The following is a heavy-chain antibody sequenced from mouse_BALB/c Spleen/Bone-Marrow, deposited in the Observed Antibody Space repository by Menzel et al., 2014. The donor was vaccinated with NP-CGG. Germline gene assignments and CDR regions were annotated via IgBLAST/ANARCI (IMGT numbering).Heavy chain of an antibody. CDR3: ARGGGAYYGNYWFAY. J-gene: IGHJ3*01. V-gene: IGHV5-6*01. CDR2: ISSGGSYT. CDR1: GFTFSSYG. D-gene: IGHD2-10*01. Sequence: EVKVVESGGDLVKPGGSLKLSCAASGFTFSSYGMSWVRQTPDKRLEWVATISSGGSYTYYPDSVKGRFTISRDNAKNTLYLQMSSLKSEDTAMYCCARGGGAYYGNYWFAYWGQGTLVTVSA.